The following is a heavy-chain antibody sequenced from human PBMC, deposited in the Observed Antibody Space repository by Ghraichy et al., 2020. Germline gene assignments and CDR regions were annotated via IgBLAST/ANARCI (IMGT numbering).Heavy chain of an antibody. J-gene: IGHJ4*02. CDR2: ISAYNGNT. Sequence: ASVKVSCKASGYTFTSYGISWVRPAPGQGLEWMGWISAYNGNTHYAQNFQGRVTMTTDTSTSTAYMELRSLRSDDTAVYYCARDVDTVLITSDFWGQGTLVTVSS. CDR1: GYTFTSYG. CDR3: ARDVDTVLITSDF. V-gene: IGHV1-18*01. D-gene: IGHD5-18*01.